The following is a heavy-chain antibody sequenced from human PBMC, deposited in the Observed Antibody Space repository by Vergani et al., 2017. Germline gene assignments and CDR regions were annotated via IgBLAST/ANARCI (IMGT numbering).Heavy chain of an antibody. V-gene: IGHV1-69*12. CDR1: GGTFSSYA. J-gene: IGHJ5*02. CDR3: ARVPVPVTMVRGVNSWFDP. CDR2: IIPIFGTA. D-gene: IGHD3-10*01. Sequence: QVQLVQSGAEVKKPGSSVKVSCKASGGTFSSYAISWVRQAPGQGLEWMGGIIPIFGTANYAQKFQGRVTITADESTSTAYMELSSLRSEDTAVYYCARVPVPVTMVRGVNSWFDPWGQGTLVTVSS.